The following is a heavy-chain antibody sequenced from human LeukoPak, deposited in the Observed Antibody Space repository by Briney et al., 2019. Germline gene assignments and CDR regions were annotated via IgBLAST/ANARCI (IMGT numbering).Heavy chain of an antibody. CDR1: GFTLSSHG. J-gene: IGHJ4*02. Sequence: GGSLRLSCAASGFTLSSHGMCWVRQAPGRGLEWVSSISIGGDTTYSDSVKGRFTISGDNSKNTLYLQMNSLRAEDTAVYYCAKGPFSGYSYTFDYWGQGTLVTVSS. CDR2: ISIGGDTT. D-gene: IGHD3-22*01. V-gene: IGHV3-23*01. CDR3: AKGPFSGYSYTFDY.